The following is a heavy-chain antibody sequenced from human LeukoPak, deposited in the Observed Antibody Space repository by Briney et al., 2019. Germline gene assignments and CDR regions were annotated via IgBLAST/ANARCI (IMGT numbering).Heavy chain of an antibody. CDR1: GGSISSSSYY. CDR2: IYYSGST. CDR3: ARDPGIAAAGREWEIDY. D-gene: IGHD6-13*01. Sequence: SETLSLTCTVSGGSISSSSYYWGWIRQPPGKGLEWIGSIYYSGSTYYNPSLKSRVTISVDTSKNQFSLKLSSVTAADTAVYYCARDPGIAAAGREWEIDYWGQGTLVTVSS. J-gene: IGHJ4*02. V-gene: IGHV4-39*02.